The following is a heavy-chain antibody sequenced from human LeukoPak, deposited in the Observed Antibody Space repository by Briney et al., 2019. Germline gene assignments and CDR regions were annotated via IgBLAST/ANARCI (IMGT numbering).Heavy chain of an antibody. Sequence: GGSLRLSCAASGLTFSIYAMIWVRQAPGKGLEWVSVISGNGGHIDYADSVKGRFTISRDDSKNTLYLQMSSLRAEDTAVYYCAKDRDYGGTSGMPCYWGQGTLVTVSS. J-gene: IGHJ4*02. V-gene: IGHV3-23*01. CDR1: GLTFSIYA. CDR2: ISGNGGHI. D-gene: IGHD4-23*01. CDR3: AKDRDYGGTSGMPCY.